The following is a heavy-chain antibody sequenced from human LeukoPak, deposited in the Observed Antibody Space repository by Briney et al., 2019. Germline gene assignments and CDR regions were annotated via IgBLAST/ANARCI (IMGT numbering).Heavy chain of an antibody. D-gene: IGHD6-19*01. CDR3: ASSSSGWSTNWFDP. CDR2: IYYSGST. CDR1: GGSISSYY. Sequence: SETLSLTCTVSGGSISSYYWSWIRQPPGKGLEWIGYIYYSGSTNYNPSLKSRVTISVDMSKNQFSLKLSSVTAADTAVYYCASSSSGWSTNWFDPWGQGTLVTVSS. J-gene: IGHJ5*02. V-gene: IGHV4-59*08.